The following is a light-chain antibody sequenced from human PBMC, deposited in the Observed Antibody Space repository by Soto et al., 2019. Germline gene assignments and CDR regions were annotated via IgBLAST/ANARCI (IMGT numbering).Light chain of an antibody. CDR3: QVWDSITYHVV. J-gene: IGLJ2*01. CDR2: YDV. V-gene: IGLV3-21*04. CDR1: NIGSKS. Sequence: SYELTQPPSVSVAPGKTARMTCGGDNIGSKSVHWYQQKPGQAPVLVIYYDVDRPSGIPERFSGSKSGNTATLTISRAEAADEADYYCQVWDSITYHVVFGAGTTLTVL.